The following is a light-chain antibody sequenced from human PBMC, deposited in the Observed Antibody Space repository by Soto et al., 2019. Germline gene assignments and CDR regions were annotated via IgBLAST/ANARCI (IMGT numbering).Light chain of an antibody. Sequence: EVLMTQSPATLSVSPGDRATLSCRASQSVSNNLAWYQQRPGQAPRLLIYGASTRATGIPARFSGSGSGTELTLIISSMQSEDFVVSYCQQRSDWSPITFGHGTRLEV. J-gene: IGKJ5*01. CDR1: QSVSNN. CDR2: GAS. V-gene: IGKV3-15*01. CDR3: QQRSDWSPIT.